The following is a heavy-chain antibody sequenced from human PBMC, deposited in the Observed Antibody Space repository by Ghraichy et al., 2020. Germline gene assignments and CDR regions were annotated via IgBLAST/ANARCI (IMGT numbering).Heavy chain of an antibody. J-gene: IGHJ4*02. CDR2: ISAYNGQP. Sequence: ASVKVSCKTSGYTFNSYGISWVRQAPGQGLELMGWISAYNGQPKYAQKFQGRVTMTTDTSTSTAYIELRSLRSEDTAMYYCASDSGIVGTTNDGNWGQGTLDIFS. CDR3: ASDSGIVGTTNDGN. D-gene: IGHD1-26*01. CDR1: GYTFNSYG. V-gene: IGHV1-18*01.